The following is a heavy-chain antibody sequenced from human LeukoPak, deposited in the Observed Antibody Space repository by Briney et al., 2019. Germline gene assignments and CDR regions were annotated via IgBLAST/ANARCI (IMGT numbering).Heavy chain of an antibody. V-gene: IGHV4-4*07. Sequence: PSETLSLTCTVSGGSISSYYWNWIRQPAGKGLEWIGRINTSGSTNYNPSLKSRVTMSIDTSKNQFSLKLRSVTAADTAVYYCARGDIGYNWFDPWGQGTLVTVSP. CDR3: ARGDIGYNWFDP. CDR2: INTSGST. J-gene: IGHJ5*02. CDR1: GGSISSYY. D-gene: IGHD3-9*01.